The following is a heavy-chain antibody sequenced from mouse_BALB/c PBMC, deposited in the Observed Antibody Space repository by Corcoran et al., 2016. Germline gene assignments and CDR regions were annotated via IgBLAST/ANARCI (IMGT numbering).Heavy chain of an antibody. CDR2: IWWDDNK. V-gene: IGHV8-5*01. CDR3: VRRDYYYGSAFDALDY. D-gene: IGHD1-1*01. Sequence: QVTLKESGPGILQPSQTLSLTCSFSGFSLSTSGLGVVWIRQPSGEGLEWLADIWWDDNKYYNSFLKSRLTISKDTSSNQVFLKFTSVDTVDTATYYCVRRDYYYGSAFDALDYWGQGTSVTVSS. CDR1: GFSLSTSGLG. J-gene: IGHJ4*01.